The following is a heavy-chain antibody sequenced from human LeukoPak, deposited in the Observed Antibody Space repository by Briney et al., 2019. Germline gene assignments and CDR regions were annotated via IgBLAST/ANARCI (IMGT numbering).Heavy chain of an antibody. CDR2: IYYSGST. Sequence: SETLSLTCTVSGGSISSYYWSWIRQPPGKGLEWIGYIYYSGSTNYNPSLKSQVTISVDTSKNQFSLKLSSVTAADTAVYYCAVFSFYGDYVDYWGQGTLVTVSS. J-gene: IGHJ4*02. D-gene: IGHD4-17*01. CDR1: GGSISSYY. CDR3: AVFSFYGDYVDY. V-gene: IGHV4-59*01.